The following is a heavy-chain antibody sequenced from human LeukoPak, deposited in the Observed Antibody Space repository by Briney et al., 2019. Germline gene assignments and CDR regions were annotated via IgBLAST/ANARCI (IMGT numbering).Heavy chain of an antibody. CDR1: GYTFTGYY. D-gene: IGHD3-22*01. Sequence: GASVKVSCKASGYTFTGYYMHWVRQAPGQGLEWTGWINPNSGGTDFAQKFQGRVTMTRDTSISTAYMELSRLRSDDTAVYYCVRLVGESSGYYYDYWGQGTLVTVSS. J-gene: IGHJ4*02. CDR2: INPNSGGT. V-gene: IGHV1-2*02. CDR3: VRLVGESSGYYYDY.